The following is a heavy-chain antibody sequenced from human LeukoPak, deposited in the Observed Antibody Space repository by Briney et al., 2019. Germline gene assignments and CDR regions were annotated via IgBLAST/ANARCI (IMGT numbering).Heavy chain of an antibody. CDR3: ARARGMTAPPGL. CDR1: GYSFTSYD. CDR2: MNPNSGNT. J-gene: IGHJ4*02. Sequence: ASVKVSCKASGYSFTSYDIIWVRQATGQGLEWMGWMNPNSGNTGYAQKFQGRVTMTRNTSISTAYMELSSLKSEDTAVYYCARARGMTAPPGLWGQGTLVAVSS. D-gene: IGHD5-18*01. V-gene: IGHV1-8*01.